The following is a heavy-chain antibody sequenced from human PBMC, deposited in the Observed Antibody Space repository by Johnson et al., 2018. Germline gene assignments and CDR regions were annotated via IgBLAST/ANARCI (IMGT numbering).Heavy chain of an antibody. J-gene: IGHJ6*03. CDR2: ISSNGGST. CDR1: GFTFSSYA. V-gene: IGHV3-64*01. Sequence: VQLQESGGGVVRPGGSLRLSCAASGFTFSSYAMHWVRQAPGKGLEYVSAISSNGGSTYYANSVKGRFTISRDNSKNTLYLQMGSLRAEDMAVYYCAREGVARVYYYYYYYMDVWGKGTTVTVSS. CDR3: AREGVARVYYYYYYYMDV. D-gene: IGHD2-15*01.